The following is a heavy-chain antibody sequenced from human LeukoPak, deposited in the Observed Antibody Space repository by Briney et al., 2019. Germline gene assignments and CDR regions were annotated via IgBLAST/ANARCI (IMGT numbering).Heavy chain of an antibody. CDR3: ASQGYSSGWYDY. V-gene: IGHV1-18*01. D-gene: IGHD6-19*01. J-gene: IGHJ4*02. CDR1: GYTFTSYD. Sequence: ASVKVSCKASGYTFTSYDINWVRQAPGQGLEWMGWMNPNSGNTNYAQKLQGRVTMTTDTSTSTAYMELRSLRSDDTAVYYCASQGYSSGWYDYWGQGTLVTVSS. CDR2: MNPNSGNT.